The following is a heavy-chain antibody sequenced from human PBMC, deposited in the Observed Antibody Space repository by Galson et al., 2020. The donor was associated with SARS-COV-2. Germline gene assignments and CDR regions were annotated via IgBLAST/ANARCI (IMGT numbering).Heavy chain of an antibody. CDR2: INHSGST. CDR1: GGSFSGYY. Sequence: ETSETLSLNCAVYGGSFSGYYWSWIRQPPGKGLEWIGEINHSGSTNYNPSLKSRVTISVDTSKNQFSLKLSSVTAADTAVYYCARADTVTTFYYYYGMDVWGQGTTVTVSS. V-gene: IGHV4-34*01. CDR3: ARADTVTTFYYYYGMDV. J-gene: IGHJ6*02. D-gene: IGHD4-4*01.